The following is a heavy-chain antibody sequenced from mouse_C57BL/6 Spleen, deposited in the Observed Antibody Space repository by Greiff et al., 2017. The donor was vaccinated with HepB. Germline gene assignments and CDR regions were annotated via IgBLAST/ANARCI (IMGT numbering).Heavy chain of an antibody. CDR1: GYTFTDYE. CDR3: TRWLLLYYYAMDY. Sequence: QVQLKESGAELVRPGASVTLSCKASGYTFTDYEMHWVKQTPVHGLEWIGAIDPVHGGTAYNQKFKGKAILTADKSSSTAYMELRSLTSEDSAVYYCTRWLLLYYYAMDYWGQGTSVTVSS. V-gene: IGHV1-15*01. CDR2: IDPVHGGT. D-gene: IGHD2-3*01. J-gene: IGHJ4*01.